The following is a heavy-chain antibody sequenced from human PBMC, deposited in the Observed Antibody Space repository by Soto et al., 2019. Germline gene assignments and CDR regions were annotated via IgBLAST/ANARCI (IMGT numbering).Heavy chain of an antibody. CDR1: GYTFTSYD. D-gene: IGHD3-3*01. Sequence: SVKVSCKASGYTFTSYDISWVRQAPGQGLEWMGGIIPIFGTANYAQKFQGRVTITADESTSTAYMELSSLRSEDTAVYYCASLTSYYDFWSGSYGMDVWGQGTTVTVSS. V-gene: IGHV1-69*13. CDR3: ASLTSYYDFWSGSYGMDV. CDR2: IIPIFGTA. J-gene: IGHJ6*02.